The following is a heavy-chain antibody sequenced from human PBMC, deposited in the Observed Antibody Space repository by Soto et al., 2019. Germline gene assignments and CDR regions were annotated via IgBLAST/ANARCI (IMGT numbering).Heavy chain of an antibody. CDR1: GYTFTSYG. D-gene: IGHD2-15*01. CDR2: ISAYNGNT. J-gene: IGHJ6*02. V-gene: IGHV1-18*01. Sequence: ASVKVSCKASGYTFTSYGISWVRQAPGQGLEWMGWISAYNGNTNYAQKLQGRVTMTTDTSTSTAYMELSSLRSEDTAVYYCATRFDIVVVVAATYYGMDVWGQGTTVTVSS. CDR3: ATRFDIVVVVAATYYGMDV.